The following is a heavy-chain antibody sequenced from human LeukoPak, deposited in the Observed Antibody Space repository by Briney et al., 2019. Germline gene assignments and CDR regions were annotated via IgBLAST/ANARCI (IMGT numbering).Heavy chain of an antibody. CDR1: GVSISSSSSY. D-gene: IGHD1-1*01. CDR2: IYYSGST. J-gene: IGHJ4*02. Sequence: SETLSLTCTVSGVSISSSSSYWGWIRQPPGKGLEWSGSIYYSGSTYYNPSLKGRVTISVDTSKNQFSLKLSSVTAADTAVYYCARLELDVFVFDYWGQGTLVTVSS. V-gene: IGHV4-39*01. CDR3: ARLELDVFVFDY.